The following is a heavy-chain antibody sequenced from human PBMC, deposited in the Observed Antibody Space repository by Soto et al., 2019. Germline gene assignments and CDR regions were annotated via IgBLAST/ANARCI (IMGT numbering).Heavy chain of an antibody. J-gene: IGHJ4*02. CDR2: ISGSGDST. D-gene: IGHD3-22*01. CDR3: ATARTYNDSSGYFDY. Sequence: GGSLRLSGAASGFTFSSSSMRWVRQAPWKGLQWVSAISGSGDSTYYADSVKGRFTVSRDNSKNTLYLQMNSLRAEDTAVYYCATARTYNDSSGYFDYWVQGALVAVCS. V-gene: IGHV3-23*01. CDR1: GFTFSSSS.